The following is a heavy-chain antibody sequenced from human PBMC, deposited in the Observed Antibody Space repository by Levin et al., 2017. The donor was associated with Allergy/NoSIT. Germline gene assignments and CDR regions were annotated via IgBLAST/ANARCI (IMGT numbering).Heavy chain of an antibody. D-gene: IGHD3-10*01. Sequence: SETLSLTCIVSGASISSSTYYWGWIRQSPGKGPEWVATIYYSGSTYYNPSLQSRVVISMDTSKNQFSLKLTSVTAADTAVFYCARRPTVLRGVFTEWGQGLLVTVSS. CDR3: ARRPTVLRGVFTE. CDR1: GASISSSTYY. V-gene: IGHV4-39*01. CDR2: IYYSGST. J-gene: IGHJ4*02.